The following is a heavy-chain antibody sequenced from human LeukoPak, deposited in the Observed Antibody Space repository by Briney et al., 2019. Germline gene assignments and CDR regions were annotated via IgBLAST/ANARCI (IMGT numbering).Heavy chain of an antibody. Sequence: SETLSLTCAVSGGSISSISSNNWAWIRQPPGKGLELTAAIHYTGSTYYNPSFMSRVTISVDTSKNQFSLKLNSLTATDTAVYYCARLPTGYPNWFDTWGQGILVTVSS. V-gene: IGHV4-39*01. CDR2: IHYTGST. D-gene: IGHD5-18*01. CDR1: GGSISSISSNN. J-gene: IGHJ5*02. CDR3: ARLPTGYPNWFDT.